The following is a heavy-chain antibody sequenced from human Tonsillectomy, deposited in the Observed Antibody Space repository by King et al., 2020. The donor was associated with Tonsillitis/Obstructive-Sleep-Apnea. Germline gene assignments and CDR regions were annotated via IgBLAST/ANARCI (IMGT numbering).Heavy chain of an antibody. V-gene: IGHV3-30*18. CDR2: ISYDGSNK. CDR1: GFTFSIYG. J-gene: IGHJ4*02. CDR3: AKVRDGYNTDY. D-gene: IGHD5-24*01. Sequence: VQLVESGGGVVQPGRSLRLSCAASGFTFSIYGMHLVRQAPGKGLEWVAVISYDGSNKYYADSVKGRFTISRDNSKNTLYLQMNSLRPEDTAVYYCAKVRDGYNTDYWGQGTLVTVSS.